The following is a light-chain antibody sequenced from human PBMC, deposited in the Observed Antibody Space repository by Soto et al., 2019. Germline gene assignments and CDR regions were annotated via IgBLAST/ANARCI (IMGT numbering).Light chain of an antibody. V-gene: IGKV3-20*01. J-gene: IGKJ1*01. Sequence: EIVLTQSPGTLSLSPGERATLSCRASQSVRSGFLAWYQQQPGQAPRLLIYGASSRATGIPDRFSGSGSGTDFTLTISRLEPEDFAVYYCQQYDSSPWTFGQGTKVEIK. CDR3: QQYDSSPWT. CDR1: QSVRSGF. CDR2: GAS.